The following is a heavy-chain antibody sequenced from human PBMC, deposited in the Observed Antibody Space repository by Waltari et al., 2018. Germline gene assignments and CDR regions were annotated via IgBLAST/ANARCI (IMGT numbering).Heavy chain of an antibody. D-gene: IGHD3-3*01. Sequence: EALLVESGGNLVQPGGSLRLTCGASGFTVRCNCMSWVRQVPGKGLEWVASINQDGETNYVASVKGRFTISRDNAKKSLVLLLNNLRADDSAIYYCARDPTLFGVRQNYFDSWGQGTLVTVSS. CDR3: ARDPTLFGVRQNYFDS. CDR1: GFTVRCNC. J-gene: IGHJ4*02. V-gene: IGHV3-7*04. CDR2: INQDGET.